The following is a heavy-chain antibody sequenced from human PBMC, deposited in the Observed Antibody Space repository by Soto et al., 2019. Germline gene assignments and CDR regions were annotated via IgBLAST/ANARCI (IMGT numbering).Heavy chain of an antibody. J-gene: IGHJ3*02. CDR3: ARDPPPDAFAI. CDR1: GFTFSSYG. CDR2: IWYDGSNK. Sequence: GGSLRLSCAASGFTFSSYGMSWVRQAPGKGLEWVAAIWYDGSNKYYADSVKGRFTISRDNSKNTLYLQMNSLRAEDTAVYYCARDPPPDAFAIWGQGTMVTVSS. V-gene: IGHV3-33*01.